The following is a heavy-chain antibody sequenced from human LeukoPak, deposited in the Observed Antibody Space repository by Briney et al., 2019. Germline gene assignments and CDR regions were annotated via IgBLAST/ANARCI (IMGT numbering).Heavy chain of an antibody. J-gene: IGHJ3*02. CDR2: IYYSGST. CDR3: AREWALGATSPFDI. CDR1: GGSISSYY. D-gene: IGHD1-26*01. V-gene: IGHV4-59*01. Sequence: SETLSLTCTVSGGSISSYYWSWIRQPPGKGLEWIGYIYYSGSTNYNPSLESRVTISVDTSKNQFSLKLSSVTAADTAVYYCAREWALGATSPFDIWGQGTMVTVSS.